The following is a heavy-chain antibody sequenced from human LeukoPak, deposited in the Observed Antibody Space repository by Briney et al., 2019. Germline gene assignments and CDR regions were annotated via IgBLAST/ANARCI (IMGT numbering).Heavy chain of an antibody. CDR3: ARVLRSTMVRGVISRGYYFDY. J-gene: IGHJ4*02. D-gene: IGHD3-10*01. CDR2: IYSGGST. V-gene: IGHV3-53*01. Sequence: GGSLRLSCAASGFTVSSNYISWVRQAPGKGLEWVSVIYSGGSTYYADSVKGRFTISRDNSKNTLYLQMSSLRAEDTAVYYCARVLRSTMVRGVISRGYYFDYWGQGTLVTVSS. CDR1: GFTVSSNY.